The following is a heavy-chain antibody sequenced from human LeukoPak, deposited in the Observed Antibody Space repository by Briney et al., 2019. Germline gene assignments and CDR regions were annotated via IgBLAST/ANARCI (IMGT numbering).Heavy chain of an antibody. Sequence: ASVKVSCKASGGTFSSYAISWVRQAPGQGLEWMGRIIPILGIANYAQKFQGRVTITADKSTSTAYMELSSLRSEDTAVYYCARASTIYDSSGYYRDHYFDYWGQGTLVTVSS. J-gene: IGHJ4*02. CDR3: ARASTIYDSSGYYRDHYFDY. CDR1: GGTFSSYA. V-gene: IGHV1-69*04. CDR2: IIPILGIA. D-gene: IGHD3-22*01.